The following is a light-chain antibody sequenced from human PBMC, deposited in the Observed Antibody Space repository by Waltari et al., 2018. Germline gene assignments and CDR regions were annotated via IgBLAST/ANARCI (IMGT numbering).Light chain of an antibody. Sequence: QSVVTQEPSFSVSPGGTVTLTCGLSSGSVATNYYPSWYQQTPGQPPRTLIYTTNTRSSGVPDRFSGSIRGTKAALTITGAQADDESDYYCVLYMGSGISVFGGGTKLTVL. J-gene: IGLJ3*02. CDR1: SGSVATNYY. V-gene: IGLV8-61*01. CDR2: TTN. CDR3: VLYMGSGISV.